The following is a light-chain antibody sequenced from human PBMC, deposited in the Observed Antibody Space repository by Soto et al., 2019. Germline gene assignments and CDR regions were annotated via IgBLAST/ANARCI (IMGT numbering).Light chain of an antibody. CDR3: QQYYDWPT. V-gene: IGKV3-15*01. Sequence: EIVMTQSPATLSLSPGERATLSCRASQRITTVAWYQQKPGQAPRLLIYGLSIRAPGVPARFSVSGSGTEFTLTIRSLQSEDFAVYFCQQYYDWPTFGQGTKVDI. J-gene: IGKJ1*01. CDR1: QRITT. CDR2: GLS.